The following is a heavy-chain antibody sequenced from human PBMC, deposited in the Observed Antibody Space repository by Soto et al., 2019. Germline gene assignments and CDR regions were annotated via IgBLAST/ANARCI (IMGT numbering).Heavy chain of an antibody. V-gene: IGHV3-9*01. CDR3: ATDSYINMPIVRFDY. Sequence: GGSLRLSCAASGFTFDDYAMHWVRQAPGKGLEWVSGISWNSGSIGYADSVKGRFTISRDNAKNSLYLQMSSLRTEDTAVYYCATDSYINMPIVRFDYWGHGTLVTVSS. CDR1: GFTFDDYA. CDR2: ISWNSGSI. J-gene: IGHJ4*01. D-gene: IGHD2-2*01.